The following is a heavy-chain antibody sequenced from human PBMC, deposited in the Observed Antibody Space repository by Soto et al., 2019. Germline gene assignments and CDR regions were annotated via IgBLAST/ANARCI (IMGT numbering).Heavy chain of an antibody. CDR2: IKHSGST. J-gene: IGHJ4*02. Sequence: QVQLQQWGAGLLKPSETLSLTCAVYGGSFSGYYWSWIRQPPGKGLEWIGEIKHSGSTNYNPSLKSRVTISVDTSKNQFSLKLSSVTAADTAVYYCARGLKYSYGRDYWGQGTLVTVSS. D-gene: IGHD5-18*01. CDR1: GGSFSGYY. V-gene: IGHV4-34*01. CDR3: ARGLKYSYGRDY.